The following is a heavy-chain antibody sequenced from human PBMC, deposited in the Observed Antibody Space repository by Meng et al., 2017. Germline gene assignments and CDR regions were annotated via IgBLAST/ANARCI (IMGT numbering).Heavy chain of an antibody. J-gene: IGHJ4*02. Sequence: VQLVGFGGGLVPPGRSLRLSCAASGFTFSSYAMHWVRQAPGKGLEWVAVISYDGSNKYYADSVKGRFAISRDNSKNTLYLQMNSLRAEDTAVYYCAHFDYWGQGTLVTVSS. CDR1: GFTFSSYA. CDR3: AHFDY. CDR2: ISYDGSNK. V-gene: IGHV3-30*11.